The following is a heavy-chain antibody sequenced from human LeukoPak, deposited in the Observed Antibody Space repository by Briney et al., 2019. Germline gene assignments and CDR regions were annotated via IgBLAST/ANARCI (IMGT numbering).Heavy chain of an antibody. J-gene: IGHJ6*02. V-gene: IGHV4-30-2*01. Sequence: SETLSLTCAVSGGSISSGGYSWSWIRQPPGKGLEWIGYIYHSGSTYHNPSLKSRVTISVDRSKNQFSLKLSSVTAADTAVYYCARGCSSTSCVYGMDVWGQGTTVTVSS. CDR1: GGSISSGGYS. CDR2: IYHSGST. D-gene: IGHD2-2*01. CDR3: ARGCSSTSCVYGMDV.